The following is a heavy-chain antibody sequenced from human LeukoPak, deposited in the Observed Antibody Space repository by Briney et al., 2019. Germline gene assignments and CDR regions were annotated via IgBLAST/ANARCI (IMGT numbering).Heavy chain of an antibody. CDR3: AHTSYDFWSGLPPTPFDY. D-gene: IGHD3-3*01. CDR1: GFSLSTSGVG. V-gene: IGHV2-5*01. J-gene: IGHJ4*02. CDR2: IYWNDDK. Sequence: QSGPTLVKPTQPLTLTCTFSGFSLSTSGVGVGWIRQPPGKALEWLALIYWNDDKRYSPPLKSRLTFTKDTSKNQVVLTMTNMDPVDTATYYCAHTSYDFWSGLPPTPFDYWGQGTLVTVSS.